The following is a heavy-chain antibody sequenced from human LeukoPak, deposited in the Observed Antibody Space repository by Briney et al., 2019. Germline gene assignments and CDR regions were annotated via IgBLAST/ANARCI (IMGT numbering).Heavy chain of an antibody. V-gene: IGHV3-23*01. CDR3: AKRMTTVVADAFDI. D-gene: IGHD4-23*01. J-gene: IGHJ3*02. CDR1: GFTFSSYA. CDR2: ISGSGGST. Sequence: GGSLRLSCAASGFTFSSYAMSWVRQAPGKGLEWVSAISGSGGSTGYADSVKGRFTISRDNSKNTLYLQANSLRADDTAIYYCAKRMTTVVADAFDIWGQGTMVTVSS.